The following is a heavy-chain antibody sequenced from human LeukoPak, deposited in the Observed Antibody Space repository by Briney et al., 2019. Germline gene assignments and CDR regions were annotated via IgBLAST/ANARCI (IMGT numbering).Heavy chain of an antibody. V-gene: IGHV3-74*01. D-gene: IGHD6-19*01. J-gene: IGHJ5*02. CDR3: ARWIAVAGTDWFDP. Sequence: GSLRLSCAASGFTFSSYWMHWVRQAPGKGLVWVSRINSDGSSTSYADSVKGRFTISRDNAKDTLYLQMNSLRAEDTAVYYCARWIAVAGTDWFDPWGQGTLVTVSS. CDR2: INSDGSST. CDR1: GFTFSSYW.